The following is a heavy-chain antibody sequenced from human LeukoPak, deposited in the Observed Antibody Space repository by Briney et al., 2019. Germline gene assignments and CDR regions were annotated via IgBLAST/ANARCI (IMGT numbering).Heavy chain of an antibody. CDR3: ARDVWSGPLDI. CDR2: ISYDGSNK. CDR1: GFTFSSYA. Sequence: PGRSLRLSCAASGFTFSSYAMHWVRQAPGKGLEWVAVISYDGSNKYYADSVKGRFTISRDNSKNMLYLQMNSLRAEDTAVYYCARDVWSGPLDIWGQGTMVTVSS. J-gene: IGHJ3*02. D-gene: IGHD3-3*01. V-gene: IGHV3-30-3*01.